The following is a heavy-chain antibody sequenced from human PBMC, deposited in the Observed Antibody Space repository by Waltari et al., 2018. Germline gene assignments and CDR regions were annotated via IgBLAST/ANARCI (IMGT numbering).Heavy chain of an antibody. J-gene: IGHJ5*02. D-gene: IGHD4-17*01. CDR3: ARVDGDYMVRWFYP. CDR2: IYYSGST. V-gene: IGHV4-59*01. CDR1: GGSISSYY. Sequence: QVQLQESGPGLVKPSETLSLTCTVSGGSISSYYWSWIRQPPGKGLEWIGYIYYSGSTNYNPSLKSRVTISVDTSKNQFSLKLSSVTAADTAVYYCARVDGDYMVRWFYPWGQGTLVTVSS.